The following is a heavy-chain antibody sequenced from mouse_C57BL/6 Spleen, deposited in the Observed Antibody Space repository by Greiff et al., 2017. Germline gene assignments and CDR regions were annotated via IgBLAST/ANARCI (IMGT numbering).Heavy chain of an antibody. CDR1: GYTFTSYW. V-gene: IGHV1-50*01. Sequence: QVQLQQPGAELVKPGASVKLSCKASGYTFTSYWMQWVKQRPGQGLEWIGEIDPSDSYTNYNPKFKGKATLTVSTSSSTAYMQLSRLTSEDSAVYYCAREAITTVVAKNYFDYWGQGTTLTVSS. J-gene: IGHJ2*01. D-gene: IGHD1-1*01. CDR3: AREAITTVVAKNYFDY. CDR2: IDPSDSYT.